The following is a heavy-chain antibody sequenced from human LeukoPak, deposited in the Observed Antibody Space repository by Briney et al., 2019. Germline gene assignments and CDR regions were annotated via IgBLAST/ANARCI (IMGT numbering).Heavy chain of an antibody. CDR1: GYTFTSYY. Sequence: GASVKVSCKASGYTFTSYYMHWVRQAPGQGLEWMGIINPSGGSTSYARKCQGRVTMTRDTSTSTVYMELSSLRSEDTAVYYCARGAYYYDSSGYYPLYFDYWGQGTLVTVSS. CDR3: ARGAYYYDSSGYYPLYFDY. CDR2: INPSGGST. J-gene: IGHJ4*02. D-gene: IGHD3-22*01. V-gene: IGHV1-46*01.